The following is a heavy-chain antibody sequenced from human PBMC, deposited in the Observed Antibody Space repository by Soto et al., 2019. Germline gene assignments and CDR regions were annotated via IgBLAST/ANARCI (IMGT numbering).Heavy chain of an antibody. D-gene: IGHD4-17*01. CDR1: GFSLSSKGMR. J-gene: IGHJ4*02. CDR3: ARSKAGFTVATYLLDY. V-gene: IGHV2-70*04. CDR2: IDWDDDK. Sequence: SGPTLVNPTQTLTLTCTFSGFSLSSKGMRVSWIRQPPGKALEWLARIDWDDDKFYSPSLRTRLAISKGTSKNQVVLTMTNVDPMDTATYYCARSKAGFTVATYLLDYWGQGTLVTVSS.